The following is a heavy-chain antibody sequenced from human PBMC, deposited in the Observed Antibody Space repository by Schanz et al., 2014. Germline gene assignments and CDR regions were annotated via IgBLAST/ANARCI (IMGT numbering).Heavy chain of an antibody. V-gene: IGHV3-66*01. CDR3: AKDLISGWSGFDY. CDR2: TYSGGST. Sequence: EVQLVESGGGLVKPGESLRLSCAASGFIFSAYTMNWVRQAPGKGLEWVSITYSGGSTYYADSVKGRFTISRDNSKNTLYLLMNSLRAEDTAVYYCAKDLISGWSGFDYWGQGTLVTVSS. CDR1: GFIFSAYT. D-gene: IGHD6-19*01. J-gene: IGHJ4*02.